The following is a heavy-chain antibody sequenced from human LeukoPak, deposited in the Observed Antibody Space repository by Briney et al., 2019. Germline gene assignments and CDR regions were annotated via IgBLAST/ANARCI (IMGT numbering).Heavy chain of an antibody. CDR2: ISSSSSYI. Sequence: GGSLRLSCAASGFTFSSYSMNWVRQAPGKGLEWVSSISSSSSYIYYADSVKSRFTISRDNAKNSLYLQMNSLRAEDTAVYYCARGMKKDYGDYNWGQGTLVTVSS. D-gene: IGHD4-17*01. V-gene: IGHV3-21*01. CDR3: ARGMKKDYGDYN. J-gene: IGHJ4*02. CDR1: GFTFSSYS.